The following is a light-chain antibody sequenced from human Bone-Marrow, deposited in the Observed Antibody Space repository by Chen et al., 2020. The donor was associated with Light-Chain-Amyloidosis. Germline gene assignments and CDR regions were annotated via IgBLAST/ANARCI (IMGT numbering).Light chain of an antibody. CDR2: GAS. CDR3: QQFDKGPRT. Sequence: EIVLTQSPVTLSVSPGERAILSCRASQSVNNNLAWYQKSPGQPPRLLIYGASTRATGIPARFSGTGSGTEFTLTISSMQSEDFALYYCQQFDKGPRTFGQGTKVEIK. V-gene: IGKV3-15*01. J-gene: IGKJ1*01. CDR1: QSVNNN.